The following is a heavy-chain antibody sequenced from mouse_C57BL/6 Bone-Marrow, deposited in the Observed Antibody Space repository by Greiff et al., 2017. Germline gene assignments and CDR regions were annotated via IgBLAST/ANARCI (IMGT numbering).Heavy chain of an antibody. V-gene: IGHV1-82*01. D-gene: IGHD3-1*01. Sequence: QVQLQQSGPELVKPGASVKISCKASGYAFSSSWMNWVKQRPGKGLEWIGRIYPGDGDTNYNGKFKGKATLTADKSSSTAYMQLSSLTSEDSAVYFCARIGTHWYFDVWGTGTTVTVSS. CDR2: IYPGDGDT. CDR3: ARIGTHWYFDV. CDR1: GYAFSSSW. J-gene: IGHJ1*03.